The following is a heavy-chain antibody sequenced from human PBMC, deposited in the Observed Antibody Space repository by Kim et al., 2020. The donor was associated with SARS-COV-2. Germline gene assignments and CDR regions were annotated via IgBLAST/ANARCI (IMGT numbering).Heavy chain of an antibody. CDR3: ARVIYGSGTDWFDP. D-gene: IGHD3-10*01. V-gene: IGHV4-61*02. J-gene: IGHJ5*02. Sequence: NPTLKSRVTLSVATAKNQFTLKLSYVTAADPAVYYCARVIYGSGTDWFDPWGQGTLVTVSS.